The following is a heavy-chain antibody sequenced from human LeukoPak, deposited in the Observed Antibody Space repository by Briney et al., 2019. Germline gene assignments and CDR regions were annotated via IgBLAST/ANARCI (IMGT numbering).Heavy chain of an antibody. Sequence: ASVKVSCKASGYTFTSYYMHWVRQAPGQGLEWMGIINPSGGSKSYAQKFQGRVTMTRDTSTSTVYMELSSLRSEDTAVYYCARDGVVVPAAMREEKYYYYYGMDVWGKGTTVTVSS. CDR3: ARDGVVVPAAMREEKYYYYYGMDV. CDR1: GYTFTSYY. CDR2: INPSGGSK. D-gene: IGHD2-2*01. V-gene: IGHV1-46*01. J-gene: IGHJ6*04.